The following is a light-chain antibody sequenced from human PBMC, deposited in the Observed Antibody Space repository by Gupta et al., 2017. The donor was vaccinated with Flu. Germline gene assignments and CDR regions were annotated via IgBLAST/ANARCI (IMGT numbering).Light chain of an antibody. CDR2: GAS. CDR1: QSVSSSY. Sequence: IVLTQSPGTLSLSPGARATLSCRASQSVSSSYLAWYQQKPGQAPRLLIYGASSRATGIPDRFSGSGSGTDFTRTISRLEPEDFAVYYCQQYGSSPMYSFGQGTKLEIK. CDR3: QQYGSSPMYS. V-gene: IGKV3-20*01. J-gene: IGKJ2*03.